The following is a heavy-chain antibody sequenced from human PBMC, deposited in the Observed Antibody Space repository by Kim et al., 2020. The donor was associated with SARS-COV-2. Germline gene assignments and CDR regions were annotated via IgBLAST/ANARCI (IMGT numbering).Heavy chain of an antibody. D-gene: IGHD2-15*01. Sequence: QKFQGRATITRDTSISTAYMELSRLGSDDTAVYYCARYCSGGSCFPFDYWGQGTLVTVSS. V-gene: IGHV1-2*02. CDR3: ARYCSGGSCFPFDY. J-gene: IGHJ4*02.